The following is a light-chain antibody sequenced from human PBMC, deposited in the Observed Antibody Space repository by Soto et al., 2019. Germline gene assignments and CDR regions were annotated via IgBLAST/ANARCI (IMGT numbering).Light chain of an antibody. V-gene: IGKV3D-15*01. CDR3: QQYFDWWT. CDR1: QIVISY. Sequence: EIVVTQSPGPLSLSPGARATLSCRASQIVISYLACYQQKPGQAPRLLIYDASNRATGIPARFSGSGFGTESTLTITSLQSEDFAVYFCQQYFDWWTFGQGTKVDI. J-gene: IGKJ1*01. CDR2: DAS.